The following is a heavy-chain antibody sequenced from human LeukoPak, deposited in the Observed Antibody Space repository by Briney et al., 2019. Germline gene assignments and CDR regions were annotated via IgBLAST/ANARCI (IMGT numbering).Heavy chain of an antibody. D-gene: IGHD6-19*01. J-gene: IGHJ4*02. V-gene: IGHV4-61*01. CDR1: GGSVSSGNYY. CDR3: ARGYSSGWYTRFDY. Sequence: SETLSLTCTVSGGSVSSGNYYWSWIRQPPGKGLEWIGYIYYSGSSNYNPSLKSRVTISADTSKNQFSLKLSSVTAADTAVYYCARGYSSGWYTRFDYWGQGTLVTVSS. CDR2: IYYSGSS.